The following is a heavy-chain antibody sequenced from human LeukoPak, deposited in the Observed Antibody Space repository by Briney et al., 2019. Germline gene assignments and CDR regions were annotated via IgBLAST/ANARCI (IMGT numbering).Heavy chain of an antibody. J-gene: IGHJ4*02. CDR1: GGSISSGGYY. CDR3: ARAYPLYYFDC. V-gene: IGHV4-30-2*01. CDR2: IYHSGST. Sequence: SETLSLTCTVSGGSISSGGYYWSWIRQPPGKGLEWIGYIYHSGSTYYNPSLKSRVTISVDRSKNQFSLKLSSVTAADTAVYYCARAYPLYYFDCWGQGTLVTVSS.